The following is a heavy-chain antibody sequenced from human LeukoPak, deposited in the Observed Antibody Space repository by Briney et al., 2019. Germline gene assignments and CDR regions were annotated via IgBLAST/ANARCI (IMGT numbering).Heavy chain of an antibody. V-gene: IGHV3-21*01. CDR1: GFTFSTYT. D-gene: IGHD3-10*01. J-gene: IGHJ4*02. CDR2: ISSTSSFI. Sequence: GESLRLSCAASGFTFSTYTMNWVRQAPGKRLDWVSSISSTSSFIYYADSVKGRFTISRDNTKKSLYLQMNSLTAEDTAVYYCARVGAAGSFDYWGQGTPVTVSS. CDR3: ARVGAAGSFDY.